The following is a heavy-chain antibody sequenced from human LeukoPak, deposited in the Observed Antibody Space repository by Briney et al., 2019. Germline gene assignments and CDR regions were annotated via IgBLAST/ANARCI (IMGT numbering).Heavy chain of an antibody. CDR2: IKQDGSEK. CDR1: GFTFSSYW. CDR3: AREFTVTDGWGYYYYYMDV. J-gene: IGHJ6*03. V-gene: IGHV3-7*01. Sequence: PGGSLRLSCAASGFTFSSYWMSWVRQAPGKGLEWVANIKQDGSEKYYVDSVKGRFTISRDNAKNSLYLQMNSLRAEDTAVYYCAREFTVTDGWGYYYYYMDVWGKGTTVTVSS. D-gene: IGHD4-17*01.